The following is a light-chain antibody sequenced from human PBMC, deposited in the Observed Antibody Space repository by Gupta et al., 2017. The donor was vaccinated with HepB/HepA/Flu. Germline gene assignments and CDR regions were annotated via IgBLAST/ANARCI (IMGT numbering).Light chain of an antibody. CDR1: SGHSSYA. CDR2: VKSDGSH. V-gene: IGLV4-69*01. Sequence: QLVLTQSPSASASLGASVTLTCTLSSGHSSYAIAWHQQQPEKGPRSLMNVKSDGSHTRGDGIPDRFSGSSSGAERYLTISSLQSEDEADYYCQTWGSGVGYAFGTGTKVTVL. J-gene: IGLJ1*01. CDR3: QTWGSGVGYA.